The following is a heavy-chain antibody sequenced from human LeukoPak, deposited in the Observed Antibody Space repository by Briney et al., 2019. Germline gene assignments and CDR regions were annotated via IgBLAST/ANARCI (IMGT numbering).Heavy chain of an antibody. D-gene: IGHD4-17*01. Sequence: SETLSLTCAVYGGSFSGYYWSWIRQPPGKGLEWIGYIYYSGSTNYNPSLKSRVTISVDTSKNQFSLKLSSVTAADTAVYYCARDPYGDYEGGGYYFDYWGQGTLVTVSS. V-gene: IGHV4-59*01. J-gene: IGHJ4*02. CDR1: GGSFSGYY. CDR2: IYYSGST. CDR3: ARDPYGDYEGGGYYFDY.